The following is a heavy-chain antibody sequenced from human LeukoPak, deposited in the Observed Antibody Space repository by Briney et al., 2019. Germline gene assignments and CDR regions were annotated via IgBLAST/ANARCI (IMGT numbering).Heavy chain of an antibody. CDR3: TRGSIAYYYMDV. Sequence: SSETLSLTCAVYGGSFSGYYWSWIRQPPGKGLEWIASIYYSGSTNYNPSLKSRVTISVDTSKNQFSLKLSSVTAADTAVYYCTRGSIAYYYMDVWGKGTTVTISS. CDR2: IYYSGST. D-gene: IGHD3-22*01. J-gene: IGHJ6*03. V-gene: IGHV4-59*01. CDR1: GGSFSGYY.